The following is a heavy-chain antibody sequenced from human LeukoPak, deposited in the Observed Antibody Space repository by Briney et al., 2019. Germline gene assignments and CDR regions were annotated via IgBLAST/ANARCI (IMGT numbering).Heavy chain of an antibody. CDR1: GFTFSSYS. D-gene: IGHD3/OR15-3a*01. CDR2: ISSSSSTI. Sequence: GGSLRLSCAASGFTFSSYSMNWVRQAPGKGLEWVSYISSSSSTIYYADSVKGRFTISRDNAKNSLYLQMNSLRAEDTAVYYCARERDLIPLDAFDIWGQGTMVTVSS. V-gene: IGHV3-48*01. CDR3: ARERDLIPLDAFDI. J-gene: IGHJ3*02.